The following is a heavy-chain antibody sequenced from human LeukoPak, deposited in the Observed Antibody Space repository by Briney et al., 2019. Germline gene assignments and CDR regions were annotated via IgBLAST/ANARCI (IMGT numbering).Heavy chain of an antibody. J-gene: IGHJ4*02. CDR1: GFTFNTYA. CDR3: PLVVCSSSRPTGYFDY. V-gene: IGHV3-23*01. Sequence: HPGGSLRLSCAASGFTFNTYAMRWVRQAPGKGLEWVSAISGSGGNTYYTDSVKGRFTISRDTSKNTLYLQVNTLRCQDTRVYYCPLVVCSSSRPTGYFDYWGQGSQATVSS. CDR2: ISGSGGNT. D-gene: IGHD3-22*01.